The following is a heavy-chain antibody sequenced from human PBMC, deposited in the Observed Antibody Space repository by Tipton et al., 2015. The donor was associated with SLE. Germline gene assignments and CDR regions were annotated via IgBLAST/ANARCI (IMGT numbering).Heavy chain of an antibody. CDR2: IKPDGSET. V-gene: IGHV3-7*01. D-gene: IGHD2-21*01. J-gene: IGHJ4*02. CDR1: GLTFSSYW. CDR3: GVIY. Sequence: SLRLSCAASGLTFSSYWMSWVRQAPGKGLEWLAAIKPDGSETYFVDSVKGRFTISRDNAQSSLYLQMNNLRAEDTAVYYCGVIYWGQGALVIVSS.